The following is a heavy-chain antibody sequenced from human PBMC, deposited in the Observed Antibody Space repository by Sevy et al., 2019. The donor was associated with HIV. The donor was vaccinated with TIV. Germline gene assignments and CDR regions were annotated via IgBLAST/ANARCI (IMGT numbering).Heavy chain of an antibody. V-gene: IGHV3-30*18. CDR1: GFTFSSYG. Sequence: GGSLRLSCAASGFTFSSYGMHWVRQAPGKGLEWVAVISYDGSNKYYADSVKGRFTISRDNSKNTLYLQMNSLRAEDTAVYYCAKDPAMGRAGRGTRRYYFDYWGQGTLVTVSS. CDR2: ISYDGSNK. D-gene: IGHD3-10*01. CDR3: AKDPAMGRAGRGTRRYYFDY. J-gene: IGHJ4*02.